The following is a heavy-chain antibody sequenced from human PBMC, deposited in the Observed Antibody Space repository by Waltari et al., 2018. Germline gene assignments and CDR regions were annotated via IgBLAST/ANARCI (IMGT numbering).Heavy chain of an antibody. CDR3: ARLDYDFWSGYSTDAFDI. CDR1: GGSISSSSYY. Sequence: QLQLQESGPGLVKPSETLSLTCTVSGGSISSSSYYWGWIRQPPGKGLEWIGSIYYSGSTYYNPSLKSRVTISVDTSKNQFSLKLSSVTAADTAVYYCARLDYDFWSGYSTDAFDIWGQGTMVTVSS. CDR2: IYYSGST. V-gene: IGHV4-39*01. D-gene: IGHD3-3*01. J-gene: IGHJ3*02.